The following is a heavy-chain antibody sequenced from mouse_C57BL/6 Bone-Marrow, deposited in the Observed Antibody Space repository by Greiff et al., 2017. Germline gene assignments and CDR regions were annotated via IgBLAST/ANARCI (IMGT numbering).Heavy chain of an antibody. V-gene: IGHV1-50*01. J-gene: IGHJ1*03. CDR2: IDPSDSYT. D-gene: IGHD1-1*01. Sequence: QVHVKQPGAELVKPGASVKLSCKASGYTFTSYWMQWVKQRPGQGLEWIGEIDPSDSYTNYNQKFKGKATLTVDTSSSTAYMQLSSLTSEDSAVYYCASGEYYRGFDVWGTGTTVTVSS. CDR3: ASGEYYRGFDV. CDR1: GYTFTSYW.